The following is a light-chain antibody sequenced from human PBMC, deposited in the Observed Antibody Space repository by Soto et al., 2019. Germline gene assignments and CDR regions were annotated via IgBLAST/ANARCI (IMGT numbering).Light chain of an antibody. J-gene: IGKJ4*01. CDR1: QGIRND. CDR3: LQDYNYPRT. CDR2: AAS. Sequence: AIQMTQSPSSLSASVGDRVTITCRASQGIRNDLGWYQQKPGKAPKLLICAASSLQSGAPSRFSGSGSGTDFTLTISSLQPEDFATYYCLQDYNYPRTFGGGTKVDIK. V-gene: IGKV1-6*01.